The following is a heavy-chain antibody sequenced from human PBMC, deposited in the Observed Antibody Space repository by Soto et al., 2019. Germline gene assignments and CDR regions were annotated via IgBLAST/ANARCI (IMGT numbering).Heavy chain of an antibody. J-gene: IGHJ3*02. Sequence: VKTSCKTSGYTFTNHGTNWLPQAQVQGLDWMGWINPYNANTKYAQKLHGRVTMTTDTSTATLHMDLRRLTSDDTALYYCARDPVPRSWGDALEIWGQETVVTISS. CDR1: GYTFTNHG. V-gene: IGHV1-18*04. CDR3: ARDPVPRSWGDALEI. CDR2: INPYNANT. D-gene: IGHD3-16*01.